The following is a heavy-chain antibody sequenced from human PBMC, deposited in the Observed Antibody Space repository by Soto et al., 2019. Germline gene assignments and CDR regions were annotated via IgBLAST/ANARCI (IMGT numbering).Heavy chain of an antibody. CDR3: ARLGYCSGGSCSRGAFDI. D-gene: IGHD2-15*01. CDR1: GGSISSSSYY. J-gene: IGHJ3*02. CDR2: IYYSGST. V-gene: IGHV4-39*01. Sequence: SETLSLTCTVSGGSISSSSYYWGWIRQPPGKGLEWIGSIYYSGSTYYNPSLKSRVTISVDTSKNQFSLKLSSVTAADTAVYYCARLGYCSGGSCSRGAFDIWGQGTMVTVSS.